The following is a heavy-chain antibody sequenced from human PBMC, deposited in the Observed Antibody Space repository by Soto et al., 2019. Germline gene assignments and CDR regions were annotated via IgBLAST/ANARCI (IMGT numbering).Heavy chain of an antibody. V-gene: IGHV3-74*01. Sequence: GGSLRLSCVVSGFTYSMYWMHWVRQVPGQSPFWVSRISDDGTTTNYADSVRGRFTISRDNSMNTVYLQMNSLRADDTSLYYCAKKSGWFNTGGQGALVTLSS. D-gene: IGHD3-10*01. J-gene: IGHJ5*02. CDR1: GFTYSMYW. CDR3: AKKSGWFNT. CDR2: ISDDGTTT.